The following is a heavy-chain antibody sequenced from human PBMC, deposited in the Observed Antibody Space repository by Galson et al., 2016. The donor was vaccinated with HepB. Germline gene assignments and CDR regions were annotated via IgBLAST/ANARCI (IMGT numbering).Heavy chain of an antibody. V-gene: IGHV3-66*01. CDR3: AGRGASSSSWYSDYQYGMDV. D-gene: IGHD6-13*01. CDR2: IYSGGTT. Sequence: SLRLSCAASGFTVSSTYMNWVRQAPGKGLEWVSIIYSGGTTYQADSVKGRFTISRDNSNNTLYLQMNSLRHEDTAVDYCAGRGASSSSWYSDYQYGMDVWGREPWSPSPQ. J-gene: IGHJ6*01. CDR1: GFTVSSTY.